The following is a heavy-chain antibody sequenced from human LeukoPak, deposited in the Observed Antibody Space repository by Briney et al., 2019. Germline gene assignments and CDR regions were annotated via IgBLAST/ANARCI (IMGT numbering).Heavy chain of an antibody. CDR2: ISGSGGTT. CDR1: GFTFSTYG. Sequence: GGSLRLSCAASGFTFSTYGLSWVRQAPGKGLEWVSAISGSGGTTYYADSVKGRFTISRDNSKNTLFLQMNTLRAEDTAVYYCAGGAGVYYYSMDVWGQGTSVTVSS. V-gene: IGHV3-23*01. CDR3: AGGAGVYYYSMDV. J-gene: IGHJ6*02.